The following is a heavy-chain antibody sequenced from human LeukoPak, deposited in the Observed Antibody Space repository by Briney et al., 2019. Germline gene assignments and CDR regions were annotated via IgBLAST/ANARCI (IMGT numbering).Heavy chain of an antibody. V-gene: IGHV1-69*13. CDR2: IIPIFGTA. J-gene: IGHJ4*02. Sequence: GASVKVSCKASGGTFSRYAISWVRQAPGQGLEWMGGIIPIFGTANYAQKFQGRVTITADESASTAYMEMSSLRSEDTAIYYCARFFPDVYYFDYWGQGTLVTVSS. CDR3: ARFFPDVYYFDY. CDR1: GGTFSRYA.